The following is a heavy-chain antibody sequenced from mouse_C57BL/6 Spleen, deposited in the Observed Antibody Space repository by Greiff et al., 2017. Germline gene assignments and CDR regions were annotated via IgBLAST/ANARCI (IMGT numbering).Heavy chain of an antibody. CDR1: GYTFTDYN. CDR2: INPNNGGT. CDR3: ARGDYDYDLAMDY. Sequence: EVQLVESGPELVKPGASVKIPCKASGYTFTDYNMDWVKQSHGKSLEWIGDINPNNGGTIYNQKFKGKATLTVDKSSSTAYMELRSLTSEDTAVYYCARGDYDYDLAMDYWGQGTSVTVSS. D-gene: IGHD2-4*01. V-gene: IGHV1-18*01. J-gene: IGHJ4*01.